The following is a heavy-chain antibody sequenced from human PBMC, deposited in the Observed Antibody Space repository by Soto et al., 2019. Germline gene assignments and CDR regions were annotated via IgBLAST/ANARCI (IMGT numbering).Heavy chain of an antibody. D-gene: IGHD2-2*01. J-gene: IGHJ5*02. V-gene: IGHV1-8*01. CDR3: ARNGLWGYCSSTSCHQFDP. Sequence: ASVKVSCKASGYTFTSYDINWVRQATGQGLEWMGWMNPNSGNTGYAQKFQGRVTMTRNTSISTAYMELSSLRSEDTAVYYCARNGLWGYCSSTSCHQFDPWGQGTLVTSPQ. CDR2: MNPNSGNT. CDR1: GYTFTSYD.